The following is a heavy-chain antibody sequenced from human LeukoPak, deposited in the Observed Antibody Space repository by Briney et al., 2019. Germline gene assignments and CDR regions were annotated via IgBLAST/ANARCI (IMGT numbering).Heavy chain of an antibody. Sequence: GASVKVSCKASGYTFTGYYIHWVRQAPGQGLEWMGRINPTSGGTNYAQKFQGRVTMTRDTSISTAYMELSRLRSDDTAVYYCARIHRYCSGGACYVLDNWGQGTLVAVSS. CDR2: INPTSGGT. V-gene: IGHV1-2*06. CDR1: GYTFTGYY. CDR3: ARIHRYCSGGACYVLDN. D-gene: IGHD2-15*01. J-gene: IGHJ4*02.